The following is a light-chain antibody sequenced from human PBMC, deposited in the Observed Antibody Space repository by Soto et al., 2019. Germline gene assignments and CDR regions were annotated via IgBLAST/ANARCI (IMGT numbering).Light chain of an antibody. CDR1: SSNIGSKT. CDR3: AAWDDSLNGPV. Sequence: QPVLTQPPSASGTPGQRVTISWSGSSSNIGSKTVNWYQQLPGTAPKLLIYSNNQRPSGVPDRFSGSKSGTSASLAISGLQSEDEADYHCAAWDDSLNGPVFGGGTKVTVL. V-gene: IGLV1-44*01. CDR2: SNN. J-gene: IGLJ3*02.